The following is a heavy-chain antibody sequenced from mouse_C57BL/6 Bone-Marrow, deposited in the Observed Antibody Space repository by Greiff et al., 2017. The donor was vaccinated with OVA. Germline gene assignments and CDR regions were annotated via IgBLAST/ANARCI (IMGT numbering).Heavy chain of an antibody. D-gene: IGHD2-4*01. Sequence: QVQLQQSGPGLVAPSPSLSITCTVSGFSLTSYGVSWVRQPPGKGLEWLGVIWGDGSRNYHSALISRLGISKDNIKIQVFLKLNSLQTDDTATYYIRDYDRGYWGQGTTLTVSS. CDR2: IWGDGSR. J-gene: IGHJ2*01. CDR3: RDYDRGY. V-gene: IGHV2-3*01. CDR1: GFSLTSYG.